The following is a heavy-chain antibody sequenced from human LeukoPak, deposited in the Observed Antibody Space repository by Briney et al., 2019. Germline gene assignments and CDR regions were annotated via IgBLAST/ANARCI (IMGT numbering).Heavy chain of an antibody. J-gene: IGHJ5*02. Sequence: ASVKVSCKASGYTFTSYYMHWVRQAPGQGLEWMGIIDPSGGSTSYAQKFQGRVTMTRDMSTSTVYMELSSLRSEDTAVYYCAREAVTIFGLVRTQTTKGPHRFDPWGQGTLVTVSS. V-gene: IGHV1-46*01. D-gene: IGHD3-3*01. CDR3: AREAVTIFGLVRTQTTKGPHRFDP. CDR2: IDPSGGST. CDR1: GYTFTSYY.